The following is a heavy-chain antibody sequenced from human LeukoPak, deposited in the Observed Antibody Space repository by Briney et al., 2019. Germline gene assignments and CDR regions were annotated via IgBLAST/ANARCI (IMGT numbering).Heavy chain of an antibody. D-gene: IGHD6-6*01. CDR1: GPSISNFY. CDR2: IYYSGST. Sequence: PSETLSLTCTVSGPSISNFYWSWIRQPPGKGLEWIGYIYYSGSTNYNPSLKSRVTISVDTSKNQFSLKLSSVTAADTAVYYCARDGESSSPEHWGQGTLVTVSS. V-gene: IGHV4-59*01. J-gene: IGHJ1*01. CDR3: ARDGESSSPEH.